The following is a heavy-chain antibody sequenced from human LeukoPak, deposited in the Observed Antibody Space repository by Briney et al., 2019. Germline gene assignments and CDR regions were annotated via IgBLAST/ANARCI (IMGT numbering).Heavy chain of an antibody. D-gene: IGHD3-10*01. V-gene: IGHV1-18*01. CDR3: ARTVIAAIRGVTPPGY. CDR1: GYTFSSYD. J-gene: IGHJ4*02. CDR2: IAPYNGNT. Sequence: ASVKVSCKTSGYTFSSYDISWVRQAPGHGLEWMGWIAPYNGNTKYTQNLQGRVTLTTDISTSTAYMELRSLRSDDTALYYCARTVIAAIRGVTPPGYWGQGTLVTVSS.